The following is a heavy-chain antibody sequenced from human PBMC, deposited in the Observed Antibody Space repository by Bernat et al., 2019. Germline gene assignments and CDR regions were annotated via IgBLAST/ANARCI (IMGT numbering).Heavy chain of an antibody. Sequence: QVQLQESGPGLVKPSETLSLTCTVSGGSIRSYYWSWIRQPPGKGLEWIGYIYYSGSTNYNPPLKSRVTITVDPSKNQFTRKLSSVTAAATAVYYCARDDLNYGEWIEYGMDVGAQGPTVPVS. CDR2: IYYSGST. V-gene: IGHV4-59*01. D-gene: IGHD2-2*03. CDR3: ARDDLNYGEWIEYGMDV. J-gene: IGHJ6*02. CDR1: GGSIRSYY.